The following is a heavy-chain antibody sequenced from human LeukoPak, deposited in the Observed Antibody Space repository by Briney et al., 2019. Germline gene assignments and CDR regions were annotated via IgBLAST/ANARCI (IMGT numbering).Heavy chain of an antibody. Sequence: GGSLRLSCAASGFTFSTYWMHWVRQAPGEGLVWVSRIKSDGSDTSYADSVKGRFTISRDNAKNTLYLQMNSLRAEDTAVYYCASDLGNIVATSYYYYGMDVWGQGTTVTVSS. J-gene: IGHJ6*02. D-gene: IGHD5-12*01. CDR1: GFTFSTYW. CDR3: ASDLGNIVATSYYYYGMDV. CDR2: IKSDGSDT. V-gene: IGHV3-74*01.